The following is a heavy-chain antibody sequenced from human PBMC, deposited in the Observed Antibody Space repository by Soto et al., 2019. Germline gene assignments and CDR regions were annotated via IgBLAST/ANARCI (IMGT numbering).Heavy chain of an antibody. CDR3: ARGLAVRGVIIFHDAFDI. CDR2: IYYSGST. J-gene: IGHJ3*02. V-gene: IGHV4-59*01. D-gene: IGHD3-10*01. Sequence: PSETLSLTCTVSGGSISSYYWSWIRQPPGKGLEWIGYIYYSGSTNYNPSLKSRVTISVDTSKNQFSLKLSSVTAADTAVYYCARGLAVRGVIIFHDAFDIWGQGTMVTVS. CDR1: GGSISSYY.